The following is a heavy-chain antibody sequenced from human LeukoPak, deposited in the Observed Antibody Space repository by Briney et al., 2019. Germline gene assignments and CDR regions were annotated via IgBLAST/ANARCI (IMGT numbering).Heavy chain of an antibody. CDR3: ARGLWFAVPGAFDI. D-gene: IGHD3-10*01. J-gene: IGHJ3*02. Sequence: SETLSLTGTVSGDSISTYYWSWIRQPPGKRLEWIGYINYSGITNYNPSLKSRVTISVDTSKNQFSLKLSSVTAADTAVYYCARGLWFAVPGAFDIWGRGTMVTVSS. CDR2: INYSGIT. V-gene: IGHV4-59*01. CDR1: GDSISTYY.